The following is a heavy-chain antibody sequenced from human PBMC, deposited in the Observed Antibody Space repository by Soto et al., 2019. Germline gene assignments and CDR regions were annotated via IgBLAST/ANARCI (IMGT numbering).Heavy chain of an antibody. CDR1: GGTFSSYA. CDR2: IIPIFGTA. CDR3: ARGSYDILTGVPWGWFDP. V-gene: IGHV1-69*12. J-gene: IGHJ5*02. D-gene: IGHD3-9*01. Sequence: QVQLVQSGAEVKKPGSSVKVSYKASGGTFSSYAISWVRQAPGQGLEWMGGIIPIFGTANYAQKFQGRVTITADESTSTAYMELSSLRSEDTAVYYCARGSYDILTGVPWGWFDPWGQGTLVTVSS.